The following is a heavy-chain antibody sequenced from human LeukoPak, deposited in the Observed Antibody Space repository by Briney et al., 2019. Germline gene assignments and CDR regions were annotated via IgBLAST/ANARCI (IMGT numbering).Heavy chain of an antibody. CDR1: GFTFSHYG. CDR3: ARDLGYSGSSIDY. D-gene: IGHD5-12*01. Sequence: PGGSLRLSCAASGFTFSHYGMHWVRQAPGKGLEWVAFKQSDGSTTFYADSVKGRFTISRDNSKNTLYLQMNSLRAEGTAVYYCARDLGYSGSSIDYWGQGTLVTVSS. V-gene: IGHV3-30*02. CDR2: KQSDGSTT. J-gene: IGHJ4*02.